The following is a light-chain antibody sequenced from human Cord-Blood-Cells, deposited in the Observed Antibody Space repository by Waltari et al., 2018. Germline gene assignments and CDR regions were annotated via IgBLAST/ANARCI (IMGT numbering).Light chain of an antibody. CDR1: SSDVGGYNY. V-gene: IGLV2-14*01. Sequence: QSALTQPASVSGSPGQSITIPCTGTSSDVGGYNYVSWYQTHPGKAPKLMIYDVSNRPSGVSNRFSGSKAGNTASLTISGLQAEDEADYYCSSYTSSSTYVFGTGTKVTVL. J-gene: IGLJ1*01. CDR3: SSYTSSSTYV. CDR2: DVS.